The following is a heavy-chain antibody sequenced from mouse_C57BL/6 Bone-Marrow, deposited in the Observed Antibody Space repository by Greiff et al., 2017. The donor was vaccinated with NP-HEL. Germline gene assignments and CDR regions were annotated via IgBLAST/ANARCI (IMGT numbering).Heavy chain of an antibody. Sequence: VESGGGLVKPGGSLKLSRAASGFTFSDYGMHWVRQAPGKGLEWVAYISSGSSTIYYADTVKGRFTISRDNAKNTLFLQMTSLRSEDTAMYYCARYDYDPYYAMDYWGQGTSVTVSS. V-gene: IGHV5-17*01. CDR2: ISSGSSTI. CDR1: GFTFSDYG. CDR3: ARYDYDPYYAMDY. J-gene: IGHJ4*01. D-gene: IGHD2-4*01.